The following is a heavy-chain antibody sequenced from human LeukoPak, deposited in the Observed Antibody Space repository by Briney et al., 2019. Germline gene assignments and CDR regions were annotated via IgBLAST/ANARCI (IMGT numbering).Heavy chain of an antibody. J-gene: IGHJ5*02. Sequence: ASVRVSCKASGYTFTHYGVTWVRQAPGQGLEWMGWINYYSGDTTYAQEFQGRVTMTRDTSTSTAYMELKSLRSDDTAVYYCARAFATTNWFDPWGQGTLVTVSS. CDR2: INYYSGDT. CDR3: ARAFATTNWFDP. CDR1: GYTFTHYG. D-gene: IGHD5-24*01. V-gene: IGHV1-18*01.